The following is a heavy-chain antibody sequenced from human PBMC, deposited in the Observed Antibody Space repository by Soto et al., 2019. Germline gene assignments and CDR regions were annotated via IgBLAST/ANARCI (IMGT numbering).Heavy chain of an antibody. CDR2: INPNRGGT. D-gene: IGHD5-18*01. J-gene: IGHJ6*02. Sequence: ASVKVSCKASGYTFTGYYMHWVRQAPGQGLEWMGWINPNRGGTNYAQKFQGRVTMTRDTSISTAYMELSRLRSDDTAVYYCARSVDTAMVTGRDYYYGMDVWGQGTTVTVSS. CDR1: GYTFTGYY. CDR3: ARSVDTAMVTGRDYYYGMDV. V-gene: IGHV1-2*02.